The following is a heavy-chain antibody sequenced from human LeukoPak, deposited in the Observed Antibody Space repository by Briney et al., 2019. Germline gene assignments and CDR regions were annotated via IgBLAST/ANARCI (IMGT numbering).Heavy chain of an antibody. CDR2: ISGSGGST. CDR1: GFTFSSYA. Sequence: GGSLRLSCAASGFTFSSYAMSWVRQAPGKGLEWVSAISGSGGSTYYADSVKGRFTISRDDSKNTAYLQMNSLKTEDTAVYYCTTYDYGDYTARDIWGQGTMVTVSS. D-gene: IGHD4-17*01. CDR3: TTYDYGDYTARDI. V-gene: IGHV3-23*01. J-gene: IGHJ3*02.